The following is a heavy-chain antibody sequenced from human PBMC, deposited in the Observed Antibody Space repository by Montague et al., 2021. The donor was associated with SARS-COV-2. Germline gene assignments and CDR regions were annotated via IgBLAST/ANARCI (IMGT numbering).Heavy chain of an antibody. Sequence: SETLSLTCTVSGGSISSSSYYWGWIRQPPGKGLAWIGSIYYSGSTYYNPSLKSRVTISVDTSKNQFSLKLSSVTAADTAVYYCARFPTSYYYDSKAAPATPDAFDIWGQGTMVTVSS. CDR3: ARFPTSYYYDSKAAPATPDAFDI. CDR1: GGSISSSSYY. CDR2: IYYSGST. V-gene: IGHV4-39*01. J-gene: IGHJ3*02. D-gene: IGHD3-22*01.